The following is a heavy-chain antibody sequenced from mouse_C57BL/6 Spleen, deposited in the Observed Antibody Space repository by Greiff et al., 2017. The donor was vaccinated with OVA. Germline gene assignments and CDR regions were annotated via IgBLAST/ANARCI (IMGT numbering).Heavy chain of an antibody. J-gene: IGHJ1*03. CDR1: GYTFTSYW. D-gene: IGHD1-1*01. V-gene: IGHV1-53*01. CDR3: ARSDYYGSSYWYFDV. Sequence: VQLQQPGTELVKPGASVKLSCKASGYTFTSYWMHWVKQRPGQGLEWIGNINPSNGGTNYNEKFKSKATLTVDKSSSTAYMQLSSLTSDDSAVYYCARSDYYGSSYWYFDVWGTGTTVTVSS. CDR2: INPSNGGT.